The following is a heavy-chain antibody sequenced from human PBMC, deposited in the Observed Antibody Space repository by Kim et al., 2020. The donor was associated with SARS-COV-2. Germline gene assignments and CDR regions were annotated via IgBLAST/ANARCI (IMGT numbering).Heavy chain of an antibody. CDR2: INPNSGGT. D-gene: IGHD2-2*01. J-gene: IGHJ6*02. CDR1: GYTFTGYY. V-gene: IGHV1-2*06. CDR3: AVPGYYYYGMDV. Sequence: ASVKVSCKASGYTFTGYYMHWVRQAPGQGLEWMGRINPNSGGTNYAQKFQGRVTMTRDTSISTAYMELSRLRSDDTAVYYCAVPGYYYYGMDVWGQGTTVTVSS.